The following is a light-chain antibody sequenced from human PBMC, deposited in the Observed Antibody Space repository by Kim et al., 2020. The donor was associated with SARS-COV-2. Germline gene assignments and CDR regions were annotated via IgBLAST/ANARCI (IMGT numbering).Light chain of an antibody. CDR2: GAS. CDR1: QYVSH. V-gene: IGKV3-15*01. Sequence: EILMTQSPATLSVSPGERATLSCRASQYVSHLAWYQQKPGQAPRLLISGASTRATGIPARFSGSGSGTEFTLTISSLQSEDFAVYYCQQYGNWPLTFGGGTKVDI. CDR3: QQYGNWPLT. J-gene: IGKJ4*01.